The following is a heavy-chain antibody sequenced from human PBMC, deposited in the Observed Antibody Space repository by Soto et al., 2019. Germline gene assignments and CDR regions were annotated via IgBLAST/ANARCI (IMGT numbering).Heavy chain of an antibody. V-gene: IGHV1-69*04. CDR1: GGTFSSYT. D-gene: IGHD3-16*02. CDR2: IIPILGIA. J-gene: IGHJ6*03. Sequence: GASVKVSCKASGGTFSSYTISWVRQAPGQGLEWMGRIIPILGIANYAQKFQGRVTITADKSTSTAYMELSSLRSEDTAVYYCAREDPELSLHYYYYMDVWGKGTTVTVSS. CDR3: AREDPELSLHYYYYMDV.